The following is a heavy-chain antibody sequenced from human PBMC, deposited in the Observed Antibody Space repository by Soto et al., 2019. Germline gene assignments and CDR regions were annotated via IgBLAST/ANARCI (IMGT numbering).Heavy chain of an antibody. V-gene: IGHV4-39*01. D-gene: IGHD2-15*01. CDR3: ASLTLVVVAATTSPAFDI. CDR2: IYYSGST. J-gene: IGHJ3*02. Sequence: SETLSLTCTVSGGSISSSSYYWGWIRQPPGKGLEWIGSIYYSGSTYYNPSLKSRVTISVDTSKNQFSLKLSSVTAADTAVYYCASLTLVVVAATTSPAFDIWGQGTMVTVSS. CDR1: GGSISSSSYY.